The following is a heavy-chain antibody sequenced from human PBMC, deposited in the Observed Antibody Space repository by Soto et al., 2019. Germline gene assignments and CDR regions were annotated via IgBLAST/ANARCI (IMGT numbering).Heavy chain of an antibody. CDR2: FDPEDGET. CDR1: GYTHNEIS. Sequence: ASVKVSCNVSGYTHNEISMHCVRQAPGKGLEWLGGFDPEDGETIYSQKFQGRITMPYDTSTDTVYMELTCLSSEDTAVYYCATPGGSYPHYIGAFDIWGEGTLVNVSS. D-gene: IGHD1-26*01. J-gene: IGHJ3*02. V-gene: IGHV1-24*01. CDR3: ATPGGSYPHYIGAFDI.